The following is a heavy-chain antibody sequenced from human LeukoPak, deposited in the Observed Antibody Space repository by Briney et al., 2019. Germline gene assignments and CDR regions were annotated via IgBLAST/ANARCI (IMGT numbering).Heavy chain of an antibody. CDR2: IYYSGTT. CDR1: GGSISSSSPY. CDR3: AKRVIVATLDY. J-gene: IGHJ4*02. Sequence: SETLSLTCPVSGGSISSSSPYWARIRQPPRTGLEWIGSIYYSGTTFYNPSLKSRLTISVDTSNNQFSLKLSSVTAADTAVYYCAKRVIVATLDYWGQGTLVTVSS. V-gene: IGHV4-39*01. D-gene: IGHD2/OR15-2a*01.